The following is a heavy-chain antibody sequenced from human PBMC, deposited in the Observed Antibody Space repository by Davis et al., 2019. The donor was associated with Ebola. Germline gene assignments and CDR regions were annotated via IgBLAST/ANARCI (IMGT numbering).Heavy chain of an antibody. CDR3: ARVNAMTGYSRFDS. Sequence: GGSLRLSCVASGFTFSNYAMNWVRQAPGKGLEWVSTISSSSNYIYYAESVKGRFTISRDNAKNSLYLRMNSLRAEDTAFYHCARVNAMTGYSRFDSWGQGTLVTVSS. V-gene: IGHV3-21*04. CDR1: GFTFSNYA. J-gene: IGHJ5*01. CDR2: ISSSSNYI. D-gene: IGHD3-9*01.